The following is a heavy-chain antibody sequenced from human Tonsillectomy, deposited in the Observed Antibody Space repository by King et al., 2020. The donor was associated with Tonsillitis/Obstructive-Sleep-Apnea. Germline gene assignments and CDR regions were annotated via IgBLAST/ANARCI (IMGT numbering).Heavy chain of an antibody. V-gene: IGHV3-64D*06. CDR1: GFTFSSYA. J-gene: IGHJ4*02. D-gene: IGHD2-2*01. Sequence: VQLVESGGGLVQPGGSLRLSCSASGFTFSSYAMHWVRQAPGKGLEYVSAISSNGGSTYYADSVKGRLTISRDNSKNTLYLQMSSLRAEDTAVYYCVKEGSDCSSTSCYEARYYFDYWGQGTLVTVSS. CDR2: ISSNGGST. CDR3: VKEGSDCSSTSCYEARYYFDY.